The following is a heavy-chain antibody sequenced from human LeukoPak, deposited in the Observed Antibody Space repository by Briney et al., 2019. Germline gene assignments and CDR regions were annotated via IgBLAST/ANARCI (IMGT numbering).Heavy chain of an antibody. Sequence: GGSLRLSCAASGFIFSSYWMSWVRQAPGKGLEWVSYISSSSSTIYYADSVKGRFTISRDNAKNSLYLQMNSLRAEDTAVYYCARVEVYSSGWSPYYYYYYMDVWGKGTTVTVSS. CDR3: ARVEVYSSGWSPYYYYYYMDV. J-gene: IGHJ6*03. V-gene: IGHV3-48*01. D-gene: IGHD6-19*01. CDR1: GFIFSSYW. CDR2: ISSSSSTI.